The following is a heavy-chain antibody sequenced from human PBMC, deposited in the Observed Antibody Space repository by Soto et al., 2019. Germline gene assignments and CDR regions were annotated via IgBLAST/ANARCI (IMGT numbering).Heavy chain of an antibody. Sequence: PGGSLRLSCAASGFTFSSYAMSWVRQAPGKGLEWVSAISGSGGSTYYADSVKGRFTISRDNSKNTLYLQMNSLRAEDTAVYYCATPPLSFPVIAVAGKIDYWGQGPLVTVSS. V-gene: IGHV3-23*01. CDR3: ATPPLSFPVIAVAGKIDY. CDR1: GFTFSSYA. CDR2: ISGSGGST. D-gene: IGHD6-19*01. J-gene: IGHJ4*02.